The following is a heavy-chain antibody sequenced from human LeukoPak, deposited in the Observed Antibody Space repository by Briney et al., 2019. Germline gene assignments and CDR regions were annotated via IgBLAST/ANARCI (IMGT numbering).Heavy chain of an antibody. CDR2: ISYDGSHK. V-gene: IGHV3-30*18. CDR3: AKDVQRGSSPTDY. Sequence: GESLRLSCVASGFTFNNYGIHWVRQAPGKGLEWVAVISYDGSHKYYADSVKGRFTISRDNSKNSLYLQMNSLRAEDTAVYYCAKDVQRGSSPTDYWGQGTLVTVSS. D-gene: IGHD1-26*01. CDR1: GFTFNNYG. J-gene: IGHJ4*02.